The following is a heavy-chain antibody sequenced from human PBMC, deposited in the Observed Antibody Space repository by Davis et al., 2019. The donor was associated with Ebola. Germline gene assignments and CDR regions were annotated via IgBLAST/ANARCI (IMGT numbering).Heavy chain of an antibody. CDR2: ISAYNGNT. J-gene: IGHJ6*04. D-gene: IGHD3-10*01. CDR3: AREWCGYYGSGSCDMDV. V-gene: IGHV1-18*01. CDR1: GYTFSSYG. Sequence: ASVTVSCKASGYTFSSYGINWVRQAPGQGLEWMGWISAYNGNTNYAQKLQGRVTMTTDTSTSTAYMELRSLRSDDTAVYYCAREWCGYYGSGSCDMDVWGKGTTVTVSS.